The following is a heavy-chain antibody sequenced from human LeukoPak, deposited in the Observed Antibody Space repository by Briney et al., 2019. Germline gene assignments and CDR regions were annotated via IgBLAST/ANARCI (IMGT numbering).Heavy chain of an antibody. V-gene: IGHV3-66*02. J-gene: IGHJ5*02. Sequence: GGSLRLSCAASGFTVNSYALSWVRQAPGKGLAWVSLIYSDGVTHYADSVKGRFTISRDISKNTVYLHMNSLRDEDTAVYFCARDRAEEKTWVEFDPWGQGTLVTVSS. CDR3: ARDRAEEKTWVEFDP. CDR1: GFTVNSYA. CDR2: IYSDGVT.